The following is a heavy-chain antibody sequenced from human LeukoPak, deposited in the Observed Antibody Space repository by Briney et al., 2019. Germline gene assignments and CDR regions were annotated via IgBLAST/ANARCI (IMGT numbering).Heavy chain of an antibody. J-gene: IGHJ4*02. CDR2: VYTSGST. D-gene: IGHD5-18*01. CDR1: GGSISSDSYY. V-gene: IGHV4-61*02. CDR3: ARGYTYGHGAMFDY. Sequence: SETLSLTCTVSGGSISSDSYYWTWTRQPAGKGLEWIGRVYTSGSTDYNPSLKSRVSISLDTSKNQFSLKLSSVTAADTAVYYCARGYTYGHGAMFDYWGQGTLVTVSP.